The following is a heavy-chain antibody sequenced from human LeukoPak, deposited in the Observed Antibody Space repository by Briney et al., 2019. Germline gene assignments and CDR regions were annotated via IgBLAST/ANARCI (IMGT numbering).Heavy chain of an antibody. V-gene: IGHV4-39*01. D-gene: IGHD6-19*01. CDR3: ARHTDSSGWYRAWFDP. CDR1: GGSISSSRHY. J-gene: IGHJ5*02. CDR2: MFYSGTA. Sequence: SETLSLTCTVSGGSISSSRHYWGWIRQPPGKGLEWIGSMFYSGTAYYNASLKSRVTISVDTSKNQFSLKVTSVTAVDTAVYYCARHTDSSGWYRAWFDPWGQGTLVTVSS.